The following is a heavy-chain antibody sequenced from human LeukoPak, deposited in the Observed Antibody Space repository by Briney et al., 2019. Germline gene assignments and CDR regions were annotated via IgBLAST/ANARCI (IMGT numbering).Heavy chain of an antibody. Sequence: GGSLRLSCAASGFTFSIYEMNWVRQAPGKGLEWVSYISSSGSTIYYADSVKGRFTISRDNAKNSLYLQMNSLRAEDTAVYYCARDSAGSGSYVGYFEYWGQGTLVTVSS. CDR3: ARDSAGSGSYVGYFEY. J-gene: IGHJ4*02. CDR2: ISSSGSTI. D-gene: IGHD3-10*01. CDR1: GFTFSIYE. V-gene: IGHV3-48*03.